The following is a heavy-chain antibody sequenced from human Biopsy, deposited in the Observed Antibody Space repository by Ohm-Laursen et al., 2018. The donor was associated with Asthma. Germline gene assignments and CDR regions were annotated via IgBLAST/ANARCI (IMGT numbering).Heavy chain of an antibody. CDR2: IYYSGST. Sequence: GTLSLTCTVSGVSISRDYWSWIRQPPGKGLEWIGHIYYSGSTNYQPSLKSRVTISVDTSKNQFSLKLRSVTAADAAVYYCARGISRVTGLFDHFDSWGQGTLVTVSS. CDR3: ARGISRVTGLFDHFDS. J-gene: IGHJ4*02. D-gene: IGHD2-21*02. CDR1: GVSISRDY. V-gene: IGHV4-59*01.